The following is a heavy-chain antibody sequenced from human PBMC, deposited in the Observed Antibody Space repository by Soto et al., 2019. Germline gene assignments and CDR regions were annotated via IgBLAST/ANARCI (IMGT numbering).Heavy chain of an antibody. CDR1: GFTFSSYS. CDR2: ISSSSSTI. D-gene: IGHD6-13*01. J-gene: IGHJ4*02. CDR3: ARGGTYSSSWYVYFDY. Sequence: PGGSLRLSCAASGFTFSSYSMNWVRQAPGKGLEWVSYISSSSSTIYYADSVKGRFTISRDNAKNSLYLQMNSLRAEDTAVYYCARGGTYSSSWYVYFDYWGQGTLVTVSS. V-gene: IGHV3-48*01.